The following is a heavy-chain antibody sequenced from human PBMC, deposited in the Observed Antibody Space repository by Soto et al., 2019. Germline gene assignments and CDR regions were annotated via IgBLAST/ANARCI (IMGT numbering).Heavy chain of an antibody. CDR2: ISSSSSYI. CDR1: GFTFSSYS. Sequence: GGSLRLSCAASGFTFSSYSMNWVRQAPGKGLEWVSSISSSSSYIYYADSGKGRFTISRDNAKNSLYLQMNSLRAEDTAVYYCARGPGYSRFFDYWGQGTLVTVSS. CDR3: ARGPGYSRFFDY. V-gene: IGHV3-21*01. J-gene: IGHJ4*02. D-gene: IGHD3-9*01.